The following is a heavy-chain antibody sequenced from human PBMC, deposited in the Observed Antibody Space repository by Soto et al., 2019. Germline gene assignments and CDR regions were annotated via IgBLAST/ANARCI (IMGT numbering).Heavy chain of an antibody. V-gene: IGHV4-59*01. D-gene: IGHD5-12*01. J-gene: IGHJ4*02. CDR3: ARVQMATLYFDH. Sequence: SETLSLTCYVSGGSINNYYWSWVRQPPGKGLEWIGYIYYSGTHNYNPSLESRLTISVDTSKNQFSLSLSSVTAADTAVYYCARVQMATLYFDHWGQGTLVTVSS. CDR2: IYYSGTH. CDR1: GGSINNYY.